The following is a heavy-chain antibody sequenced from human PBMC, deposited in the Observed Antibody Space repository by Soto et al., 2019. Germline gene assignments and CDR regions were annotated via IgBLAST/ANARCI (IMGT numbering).Heavy chain of an antibody. CDR2: ISYDGSNK. CDR3: ARDFVIGGATRGSD. V-gene: IGHV3-30-3*01. Sequence: QVQLVESGGGVVQPGRSLRLSCAASGFTFSSYAMHWVRQAPGKGLEWVAVISYDGSNKYYADSVKGRFTISRDNSXDTLYLQMNSLRAEDTAVYYVARDFVIGGATRGSDWGQGALVTFSS. J-gene: IGHJ4*02. D-gene: IGHD1-26*01. CDR1: GFTFSSYA.